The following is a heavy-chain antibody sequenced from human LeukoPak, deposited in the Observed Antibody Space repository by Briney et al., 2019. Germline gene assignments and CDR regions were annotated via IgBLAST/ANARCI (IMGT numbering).Heavy chain of an antibody. CDR2: MYSSGST. J-gene: IGHJ4*02. V-gene: IGHV4-59*10. Sequence: SETLSLTCAVYGGSFSSYYWGWIRQPAGKGLEWIGRMYSSGSTEYNPSLKSRVTMSVDTSKNQFSLNLSSVTAADTAVYYCARASGGNSHFDYWGQGTLVTVSS. CDR3: ARASGGNSHFDY. D-gene: IGHD4-23*01. CDR1: GGSFSSYY.